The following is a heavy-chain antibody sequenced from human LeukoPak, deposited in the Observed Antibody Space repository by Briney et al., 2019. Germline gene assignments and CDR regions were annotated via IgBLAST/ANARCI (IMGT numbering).Heavy chain of an antibody. CDR2: INYSGST. D-gene: IGHD6-13*01. V-gene: IGHV4-59*01. Sequence: SETLSLTCTVSGGSISSYYWSWIRQPPGKGLEWIAYINYSGSTNYKSSLKSRVTISVDTSKNQFSVKLSSVTAADTAVYYCARRIAAADSFDIWGQGRMVTVAP. J-gene: IGHJ3*02. CDR3: ARRIAAADSFDI. CDR1: GGSISSYY.